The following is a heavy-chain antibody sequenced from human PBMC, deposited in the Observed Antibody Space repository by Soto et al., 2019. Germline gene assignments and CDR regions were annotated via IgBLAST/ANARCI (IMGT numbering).Heavy chain of an antibody. Sequence: ASVKVSCKASGYTFTSYYMHWVRQAPGQGLEWMGIINPSGGSTSYAQKFQGRVTMTTDTSTSTAYMELRSLRSDDTAVYYCARDSPPFDPWGQGTLVTVSS. V-gene: IGHV1-46*01. CDR1: GYTFTSYY. CDR2: INPSGGST. J-gene: IGHJ5*02. CDR3: ARDSPPFDP.